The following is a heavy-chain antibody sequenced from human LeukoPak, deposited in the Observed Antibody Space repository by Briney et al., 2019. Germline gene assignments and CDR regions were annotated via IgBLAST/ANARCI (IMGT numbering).Heavy chain of an antibody. J-gene: IGHJ4*02. D-gene: IGHD6-13*01. CDR3: ARGFAAAGTNFDY. V-gene: IGHV3-7*01. CDR1: GFTFSRYW. Sequence: GGSLRLSCVDSGFTFSRYWMSWVRQAPGEGLEWVANIKHDGSEKYYVESVKGRFTISRDNAKNSLYMQMNSLRAEDTAVYYCARGFAAAGTNFDYWGQGTLVTVSS. CDR2: IKHDGSEK.